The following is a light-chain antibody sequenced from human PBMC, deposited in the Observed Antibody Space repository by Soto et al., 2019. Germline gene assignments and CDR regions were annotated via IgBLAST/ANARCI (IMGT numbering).Light chain of an antibody. CDR2: GNS. CDR3: QSYDSSLSGSGVV. J-gene: IGLJ2*01. Sequence: QSVLTQPPSVSGAPXXXXTISCTGSSSNIGAGYDVHWYQQLPGTAPKLLIYGNSNRPSGVPDRFSGYKSGTSASLAITGLQAEDEADYYCQSYDSSLSGSGVVFGGGTKLTVL. V-gene: IGLV1-40*01. CDR1: SSNIGAGYD.